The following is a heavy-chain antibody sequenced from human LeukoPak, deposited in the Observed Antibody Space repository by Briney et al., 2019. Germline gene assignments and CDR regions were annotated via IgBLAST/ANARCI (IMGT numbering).Heavy chain of an antibody. Sequence: SETLSLTCTVSGGSISSGGYYWSWLRQHPGKGLEWIGYIYYSGSTYYNPSLKSRVTISVDTSKNQFSLKLSSVTAADTAVYXXXXXXXXXXXXVVRVIDYWGQGTLVTVSS. D-gene: IGHD3-10*02. CDR2: IYYSGST. CDR3: XXXXXXXXXXVVRVIDY. V-gene: IGHV4-31*03. CDR1: GGSISSGGYY. J-gene: IGHJ4*02.